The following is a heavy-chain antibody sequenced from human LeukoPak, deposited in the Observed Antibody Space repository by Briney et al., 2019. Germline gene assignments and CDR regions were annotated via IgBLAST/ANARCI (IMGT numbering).Heavy chain of an antibody. CDR2: IKQDGSEK. V-gene: IGHV3-7*01. J-gene: IGHJ6*03. CDR1: GFTFSSYW. CDR3: ARVRSIAARRESGYYYYYYMDV. D-gene: IGHD6-6*01. Sequence: GGSLRLSCAASGFTFSSYWMSWVRQAPGKGLEWVANIKQDGSEKYYVDSVKGRFTISRDNAKNSLYLQMNSLRAEDTAVYYCARVRSIAARRESGYYYYYYMDVWGKGTTVTVSS.